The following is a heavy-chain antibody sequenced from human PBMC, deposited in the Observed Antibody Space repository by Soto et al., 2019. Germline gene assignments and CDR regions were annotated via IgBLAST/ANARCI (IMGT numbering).Heavy chain of an antibody. CDR1: GYTFTNYG. D-gene: IGHD3-10*02. CDR2: INADNGNT. Sequence: QVQLVQSGAEVKKPGASVKVSCKASGYTFTNYGMSWVRQAPGQGLEWMGWINADNGNTKYAQKVQGRVTITRDTSPSTAHMQLSSLRSEDTAVYCRAGGHRHYFRGERKECDPWGQGTMVTVSS. J-gene: IGHJ5*02. CDR3: AGGHRHYFRGERKECDP. V-gene: IGHV1-3*01.